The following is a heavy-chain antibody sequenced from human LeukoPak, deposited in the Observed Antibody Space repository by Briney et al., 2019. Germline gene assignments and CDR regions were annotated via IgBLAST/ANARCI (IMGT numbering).Heavy chain of an antibody. CDR1: GYTFTMFG. Sequence: ASVKVSCKTSGYTFTMFGISWVRQAPGQGLEWMGWISAYNGNTNYAQKLQGRVTMTTDTSTSTVYMELRSLRSDDTAVYYCARITTDDAFDIWGQGTMVTVSS. CDR3: ARITTDDAFDI. J-gene: IGHJ3*02. D-gene: IGHD4-11*01. V-gene: IGHV1-18*01. CDR2: ISAYNGNT.